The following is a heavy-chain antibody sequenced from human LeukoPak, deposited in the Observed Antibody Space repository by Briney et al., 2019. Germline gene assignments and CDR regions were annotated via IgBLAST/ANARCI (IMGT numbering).Heavy chain of an antibody. CDR3: ARGGPQEMYSAY. D-gene: IGHD1-26*01. CDR2: ISSSSSYI. CDR1: GFTFSSYA. J-gene: IGHJ4*02. V-gene: IGHV3-21*01. Sequence: PGGSLRLSCAASGFTFSSYAMNWVRQAPGKGLEWVSSISSSSSYIYYADSVRGRFTISRDNAKNSLYLQMNSLRAEDTAVYYCARGGPQEMYSAYWGQGTLVTVSS.